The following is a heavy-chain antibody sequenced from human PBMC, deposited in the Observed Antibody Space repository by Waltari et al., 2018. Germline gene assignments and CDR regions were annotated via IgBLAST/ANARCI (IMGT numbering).Heavy chain of an antibody. J-gene: IGHJ3*02. CDR2: MNPNSGNT. CDR3: ASPARIAVAGNDAFDI. CDR1: GYTFTSYD. V-gene: IGHV1-8*01. Sequence: QVQLVQSGAEVKKPGASVKVSCKASGYTFTSYDINWVRQATGQGLEWMGWMNPNSGNTGYAQKCQGRVTMTRNTSISTAYMELSSLRSEDTAVYYCASPARIAVAGNDAFDIWGQGTMVTVSS. D-gene: IGHD6-19*01.